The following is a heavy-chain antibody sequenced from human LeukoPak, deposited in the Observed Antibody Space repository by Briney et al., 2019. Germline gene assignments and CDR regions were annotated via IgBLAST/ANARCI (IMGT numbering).Heavy chain of an antibody. D-gene: IGHD6-19*01. CDR1: GFALNFYA. CDR2: INANGINT. V-gene: IGHV3-23*01. Sequence: GGSLRLSCAASGFALNFYAMSWVRQAPGKGLQWVSTINANGINTYYADSVRGRFTISRDNSKDTLYLQLNSLRAEDTAIYFCANPISGGLAVSADGFDPWGQGTLVIVSS. CDR3: ANPISGGLAVSADGFDP. J-gene: IGHJ5*02.